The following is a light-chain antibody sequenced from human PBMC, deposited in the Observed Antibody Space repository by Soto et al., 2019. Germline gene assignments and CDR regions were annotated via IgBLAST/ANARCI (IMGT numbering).Light chain of an antibody. CDR2: SVS. CDR3: QSYDSSLSGPL. J-gene: IGLJ2*01. V-gene: IGLV2-14*01. Sequence: QSVLTQPASVSGSPGQSITISCSGTSSDIGAYDHVAWFQQFPGKTPKLVIYSVSNRPSGVSYRFSGSKSGNTASLTISGLQADDEADYYCQSYDSSLSGPLFGGGTKLTVL. CDR1: SSDIGAYDH.